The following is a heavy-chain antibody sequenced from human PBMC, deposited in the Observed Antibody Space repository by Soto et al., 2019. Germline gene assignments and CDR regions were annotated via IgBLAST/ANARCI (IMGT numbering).Heavy chain of an antibody. Sequence: SETLSLTCAVYGGTFSGYYWSWIRQPPGKGLEWIGEINNSGSTNYNASLKGRVTISVDTSKNQFSLKLSSVTAADTAVYYCASTAAVYADYYGMDVWGQGTTVTVSS. CDR3: ASTAAVYADYYGMDV. D-gene: IGHD2-2*01. CDR2: INNSGST. CDR1: GGTFSGYY. J-gene: IGHJ6*02. V-gene: IGHV4-34*01.